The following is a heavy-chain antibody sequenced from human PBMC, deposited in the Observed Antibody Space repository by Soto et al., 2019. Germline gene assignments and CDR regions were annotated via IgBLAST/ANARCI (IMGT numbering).Heavy chain of an antibody. CDR3: AREWVGVGIY. CDR1: GFTFSSFA. Sequence: GGSLRLSCAASGFTFSSFAMHWVRQAPGKGLEWVAVISYDGSNKYYADSVKGRFTISRDNSKNTLYLQMNSLRAEDTAVYYCAREWVGVGIYWGQGTLVTVSS. J-gene: IGHJ4*02. V-gene: IGHV3-30-3*01. CDR2: ISYDGSNK. D-gene: IGHD1-26*01.